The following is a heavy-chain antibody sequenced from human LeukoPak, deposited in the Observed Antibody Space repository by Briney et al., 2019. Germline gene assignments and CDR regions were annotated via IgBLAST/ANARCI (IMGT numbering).Heavy chain of an antibody. J-gene: IGHJ4*02. V-gene: IGHV4-34*01. Sequence: SETLSLTCAVYGGSFSSYYWSWIRQPPGKGLEWIGEINHSGSTNYNPSLKSRVTISVDTSKNQFSLKLSSVTAADTAVYYCARGIRSTVTTSADYWGKGTLVTVSS. CDR1: GGSFSSYY. CDR3: ARGIRSTVTTSADY. D-gene: IGHD4-17*01. CDR2: INHSGST.